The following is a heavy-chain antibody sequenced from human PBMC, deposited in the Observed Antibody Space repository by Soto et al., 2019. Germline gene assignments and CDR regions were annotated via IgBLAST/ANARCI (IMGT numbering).Heavy chain of an antibody. CDR2: IIPIFGKA. J-gene: IGHJ4*02. CDR3: ARGWGYDSNDYYYAY. D-gene: IGHD3-22*01. CDR1: GGTFSRHP. V-gene: IGHV1-69*01. Sequence: QVQLVQSGAEVRKPGSSVKVSCKASGGTFSRHPISWVGKAPGQGLGGMGGIIPIFGKANQAQKFQGRVTIIADESTSTVYMELSSLRSEDTAMYYCARGWGYDSNDYYYAYWGQGTLVIVSS.